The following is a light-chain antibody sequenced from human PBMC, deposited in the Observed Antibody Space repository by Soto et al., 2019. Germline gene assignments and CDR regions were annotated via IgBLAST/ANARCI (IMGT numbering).Light chain of an antibody. CDR3: QQYNAYPWT. Sequence: DIEMTQSPSTLSASVGDRVTITCRASQSIRTWVAWHQQKPGKAPRLLMYKASNLESGVPSRFSGSGSWTDFTLTISHLQPDDCANYYCQQYNAYPWTFGQGTKVEIK. V-gene: IGKV1-5*03. CDR2: KAS. J-gene: IGKJ1*01. CDR1: QSIRTW.